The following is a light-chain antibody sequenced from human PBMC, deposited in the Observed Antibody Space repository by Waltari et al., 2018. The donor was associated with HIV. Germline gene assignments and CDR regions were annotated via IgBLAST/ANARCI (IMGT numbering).Light chain of an antibody. CDR2: LEGSGSY. CDR1: SGYTNYI. J-gene: IGLJ3*02. CDR3: ETWDRNTWV. V-gene: IGLV4-60*03. Sequence: QPVLTQSSSASASLGSSVKVTCTLSSGYTNYIIAWHQQQPGKAPRYLMKLEGSGSYIKGSGVPDRFSGSRSGADRYLTSSNLQSEDEADYYCETWDRNTWVFGGGTKLTVL.